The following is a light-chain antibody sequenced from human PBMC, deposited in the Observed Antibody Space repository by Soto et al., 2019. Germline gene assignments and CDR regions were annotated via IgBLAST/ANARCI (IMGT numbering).Light chain of an antibody. Sequence: SVLTQPPSVSAAPGRKVTISCSGSSSNIGNNYASWYQQLPGTAPKLLIYENNKRPSGIPDRFSGSKSDTSATLGITGLQTGDEADYYCGTWDSSLNTWVFGGGTKLTVL. CDR3: GTWDSSLNTWV. J-gene: IGLJ3*02. V-gene: IGLV1-51*02. CDR2: ENN. CDR1: SSNIGNNY.